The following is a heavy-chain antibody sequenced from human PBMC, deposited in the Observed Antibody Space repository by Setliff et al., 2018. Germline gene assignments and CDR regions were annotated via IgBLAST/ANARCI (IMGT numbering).Heavy chain of an antibody. Sequence: SETLSLTCAVSGYSISSDSYWGWIRQPPGKGLEWIASIYHTGSTYYNPSLKSRVSISVDTSKNQFSLTLTSVTAADTALYYCARDRAVVVLPAAQEAFDIWGQGTMVTVSS. J-gene: IGHJ3*02. CDR1: GYSISSDSY. V-gene: IGHV4-38-2*01. CDR3: ARDRAVVVLPAAQEAFDI. CDR2: IYHTGST. D-gene: IGHD2-2*01.